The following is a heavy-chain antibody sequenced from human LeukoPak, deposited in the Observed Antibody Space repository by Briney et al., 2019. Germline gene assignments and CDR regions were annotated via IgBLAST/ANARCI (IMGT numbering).Heavy chain of an antibody. Sequence: PGGSLRLSCAASGFTFSSYAMSWVRQAPGKGLEWVSAISGSGGSTYYADSVKGRFTISRDNTKNTLYLQMNSLRAEDTAVYYCAKGASQSYYYYYMDVWGKGTTATVSS. D-gene: IGHD1-26*01. V-gene: IGHV3-23*01. CDR3: AKGASQSYYYYYMDV. CDR2: ISGSGGST. CDR1: GFTFSSYA. J-gene: IGHJ6*03.